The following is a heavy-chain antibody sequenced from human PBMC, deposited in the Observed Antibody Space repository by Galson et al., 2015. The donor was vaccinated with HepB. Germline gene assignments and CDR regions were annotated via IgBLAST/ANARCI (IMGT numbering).Heavy chain of an antibody. V-gene: IGHV6-1*01. D-gene: IGHD6-19*01. CDR2: TYYRSKWYK. CDR3: ARDHEPGIAVAGSPRYYYYYGMDV. J-gene: IGHJ6*02. CDR1: GDSVSSNSAA. Sequence: CAISGDSVSSNSAAWNWIRQSPSRGLEWLGRTYYRSKWYKDYAVSVKSRITINPDTSKNQFSLQLNSVTPEDTAVYYCARDHEPGIAVAGSPRYYYYYGMDVWGQGTTVTVSS.